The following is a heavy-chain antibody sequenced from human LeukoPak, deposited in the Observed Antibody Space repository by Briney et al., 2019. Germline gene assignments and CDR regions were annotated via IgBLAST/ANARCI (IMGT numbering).Heavy chain of an antibody. CDR2: IYYSGST. V-gene: IGHV4-30-4*08. J-gene: IGHJ4*02. CDR1: GGSISSGDYY. Sequence: SETLSLTCTVSGGSISSGDYYWSWIRQPSGKGLEWIGYIYYSGSTYYNPSLKSRVTISVDTSKNQFSLKLSSVTAADTAVYYCAREVRGVIIKGWGQGTLVTVSS. CDR3: AREVRGVIIKG. D-gene: IGHD3-10*01.